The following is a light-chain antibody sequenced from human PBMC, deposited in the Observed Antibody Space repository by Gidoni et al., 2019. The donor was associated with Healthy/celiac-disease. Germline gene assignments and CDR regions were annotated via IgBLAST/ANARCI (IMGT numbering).Light chain of an antibody. CDR3: AAWDDSLSGRV. CDR2: RNN. CDR1: SSNIGSNY. J-gene: IGLJ3*02. V-gene: IGLV1-47*01. Sequence: QSVLTQPPSASGTPGQRVTISCSGSSSNIGSNYVYWYQQLPGTAPTLLISRNNQRPSGVPDRFSGSKSGTSASLAISGLRSEDEADYYCAAWDDSLSGRVFGGGTKLTVL.